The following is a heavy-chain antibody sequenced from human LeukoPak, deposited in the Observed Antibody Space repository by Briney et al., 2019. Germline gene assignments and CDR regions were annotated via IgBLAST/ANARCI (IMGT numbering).Heavy chain of an antibody. D-gene: IGHD1-26*01. CDR1: GFTFSSYG. CDR3: AKVRPVGGSYPGIFDY. CDR2: ISYDGSNK. V-gene: IGHV3-30*18. J-gene: IGHJ4*02. Sequence: PGGSLRLSCAASGFTFSSYGMHWVRQAPGKGLEWVAVISYDGSNKYYADSVKGRFTISRDNSKNTLYLQMNSLRAEDTAVYYCAKVRPVGGSYPGIFDYWGQGTLVTVSS.